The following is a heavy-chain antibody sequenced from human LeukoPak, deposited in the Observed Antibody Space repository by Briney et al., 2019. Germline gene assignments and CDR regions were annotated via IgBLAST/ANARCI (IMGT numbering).Heavy chain of an antibody. V-gene: IGHV3-30*18. Sequence: GWSLRLSCAASGFTFSSYGMHWVRQAPGKGLEWVAVISYDGSNKYYADSVKGRFTISRDNSKNTLYLQMNSLRAEDTAVYYCAKDPGGDYVFYYFDYWGQGTLVTVSS. CDR3: AKDPGGDYVFYYFDY. J-gene: IGHJ4*02. CDR2: ISYDGSNK. CDR1: GFTFSSYG. D-gene: IGHD4-17*01.